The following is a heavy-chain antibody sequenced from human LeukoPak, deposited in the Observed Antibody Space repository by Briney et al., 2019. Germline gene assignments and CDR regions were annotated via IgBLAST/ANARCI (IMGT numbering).Heavy chain of an antibody. V-gene: IGHV4-39*07. Sequence: SQTLSLTCTVSGDSINNDNYYWSWIRQPPGKGLEWIGEINHSGSTNYNPSLKSRVTISVDTSKNQFSLKLSSVTAADTAVYYCARMPRRLGYCSSTSCGPFYYYYGMDVWGQGTTVTVSS. J-gene: IGHJ6*02. CDR3: ARMPRRLGYCSSTSCGPFYYYYGMDV. CDR1: GDSINNDNYY. CDR2: INHSGST. D-gene: IGHD2-2*01.